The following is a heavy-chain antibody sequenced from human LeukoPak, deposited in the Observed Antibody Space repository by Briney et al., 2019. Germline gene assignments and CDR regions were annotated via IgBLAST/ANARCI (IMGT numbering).Heavy chain of an antibody. CDR2: IYSGGST. CDR1: GFTVSSNY. D-gene: IGHD6-13*01. Sequence: GGCLRLSCAASGFTVSSNYMSWVRQAPGKGLEWVSVIYSGGSTYYADSVKGRFTISRDNAKNSLYVQMNSLRPEDTALYYCAKEGARLGTAVSGPFDYWGQGTLVTVSS. CDR3: AKEGARLGTAVSGPFDY. V-gene: IGHV3-53*05. J-gene: IGHJ4*02.